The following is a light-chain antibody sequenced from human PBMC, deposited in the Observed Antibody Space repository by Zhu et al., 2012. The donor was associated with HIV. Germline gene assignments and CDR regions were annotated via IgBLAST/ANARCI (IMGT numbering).Light chain of an antibody. CDR2: DSS. CDR3: QQRSNWPLT. J-gene: IGKJ4*01. V-gene: IGKV3-11*01. CDR1: RSVSSF. Sequence: IMLTQSPATLSLSPGERATVSCRASRSVSSFLAWYQQKPGQAPRLLIYDSSKRAAGIPPRFSGSGSGTDFTLTISSLEPEDFALYYCQQRSNWPLTFGGGTKVEIK.